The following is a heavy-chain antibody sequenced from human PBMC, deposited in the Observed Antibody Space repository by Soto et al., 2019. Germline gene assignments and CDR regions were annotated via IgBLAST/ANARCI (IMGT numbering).Heavy chain of an antibody. J-gene: IGHJ6*03. Sequence: EVQLAESGGGLAQPGGSLRLSCAASGFTLSGYAMDWVRQAPGKGLEYVSGISSNGVGTYYANSVQGRFTIPRDNSKNTVYLPMGSLRYEDVAVYYCARRARPDFYYMDVWGKGTTVTVSS. CDR1: GFTLSGYA. CDR3: ARRARPDFYYMDV. CDR2: ISSNGVGT. V-gene: IGHV3-64*01. D-gene: IGHD6-6*01.